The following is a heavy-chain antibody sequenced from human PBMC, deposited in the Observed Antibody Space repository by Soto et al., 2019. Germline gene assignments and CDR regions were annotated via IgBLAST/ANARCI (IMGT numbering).Heavy chain of an antibody. CDR3: AVVPAAIVSWFDP. Sequence: QVQLVQSGAEVKKPGASVKVSCKASGYTFTSYDINWVRQATGQGLEWMGWMNPNSGNTGYAQKFQGRVTMTRNTALSTAYMELSSLRSEDTAVYYCAVVPAAIVSWFDPWGQGTLVTVAS. CDR2: MNPNSGNT. V-gene: IGHV1-8*01. J-gene: IGHJ5*02. CDR1: GYTFTSYD. D-gene: IGHD2-2*02.